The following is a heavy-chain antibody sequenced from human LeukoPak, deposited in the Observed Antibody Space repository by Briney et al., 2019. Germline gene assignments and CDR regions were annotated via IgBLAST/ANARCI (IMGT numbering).Heavy chain of an antibody. V-gene: IGHV4-4*07. CDR3: ARVGGTATTGYYYMDV. CDR1: GGSISPYY. D-gene: IGHD1-1*01. J-gene: IGHJ6*03. CDR2: IYSSGST. Sequence: SSETLSLTCTVSGGSISPYYWSWIRQPAGKGLECIGRIYSSGSTNYNPSLKSRLTMSVDTSKNQFSLKLSSVTAADTAVYYCARVGGTATTGYYYMDVWGKGTTVTVSS.